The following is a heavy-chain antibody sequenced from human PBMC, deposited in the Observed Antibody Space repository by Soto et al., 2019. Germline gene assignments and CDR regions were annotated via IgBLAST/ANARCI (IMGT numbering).Heavy chain of an antibody. CDR1: GFTFSSHA. CDR3: AKQLNYDFWSGYPDAFDI. V-gene: IGHV3-23*01. CDR2: ISGSGGST. D-gene: IGHD3-3*01. Sequence: EVQLLESGGGLVQPGGSLRLSCAASGFTFSSHAMSWVRQAPGKGLEWVSGISGSGGSTYSADSVKGRFTISRDNSKNTLYLQMNSLRAEDTALYYCAKQLNYDFWSGYPDAFDIWGQGTWSSSLQ. J-gene: IGHJ3*02.